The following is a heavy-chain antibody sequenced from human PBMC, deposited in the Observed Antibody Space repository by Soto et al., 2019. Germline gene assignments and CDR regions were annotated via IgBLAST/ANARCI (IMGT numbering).Heavy chain of an antibody. D-gene: IGHD5-12*01. CDR1: GVSVSSKNW. J-gene: IGHJ3*01. CDR3: TKSGYFSTDV. V-gene: IGHV4-4*02. CDR2: IFRSDTT. Sequence: SETLSLTCAVSGVSVSSKNWWSWVRQSPGRGLEWIGEIFRSDTTNYNPSLKSRATISVDKSKNQFSLTLTSVTAADTAVYYYTKSGYFSTDVWGQGTMVTVSS.